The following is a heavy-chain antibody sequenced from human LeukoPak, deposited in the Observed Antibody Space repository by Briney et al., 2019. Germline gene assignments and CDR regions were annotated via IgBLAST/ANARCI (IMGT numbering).Heavy chain of an antibody. CDR2: IYPDDSDT. V-gene: IGHV5-51*01. Sequence: GESLKISCKGSGYRFTSYWIGWVRQMPGKGLEWMGIIYPDDSDTRYRTSFQGQVTISADKSISTAYLQWSSLKASDTAMYYCARRGGYGGYDLNWWGQGTLVTVSS. CDR3: ARRGGYGGYDLNW. J-gene: IGHJ4*02. CDR1: GYRFTSYW. D-gene: IGHD5-12*01.